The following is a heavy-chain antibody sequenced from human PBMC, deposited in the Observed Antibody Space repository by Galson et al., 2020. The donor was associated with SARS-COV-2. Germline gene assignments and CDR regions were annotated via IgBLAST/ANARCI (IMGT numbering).Heavy chain of an antibody. D-gene: IGHD3-10*01. J-gene: IGHJ4*02. Sequence: GGSLRLSCAASGFTFSSYGMHWVRQAPGKGLEWVAVIWYDGSNKYYADSVKGRFTISRDNSKNTLYLQMNSLRAEDTAVYYCARDLGFGDSNDYWGQGTLVTVSS. CDR2: IWYDGSNK. CDR3: ARDLGFGDSNDY. V-gene: IGHV3-33*01. CDR1: GFTFSSYG.